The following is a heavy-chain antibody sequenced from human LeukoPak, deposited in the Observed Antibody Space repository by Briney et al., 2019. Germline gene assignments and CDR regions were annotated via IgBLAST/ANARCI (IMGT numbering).Heavy chain of an antibody. J-gene: IGHJ6*02. Sequence: GESLQISCKGSGYSFTSYWIGWVSQVPGKGLEWMGIIYPGDSDTRYSPSFQGQVTISADKSISTAYLQWSSLKASDTAMYYCASPSNPNYYYYYGADVWGQGTTVTVSS. CDR1: GYSFTSYW. CDR3: ASPSNPNYYYYYGADV. V-gene: IGHV5-51*01. CDR2: IYPGDSDT.